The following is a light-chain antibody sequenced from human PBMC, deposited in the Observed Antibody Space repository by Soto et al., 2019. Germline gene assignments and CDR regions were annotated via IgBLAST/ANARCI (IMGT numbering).Light chain of an antibody. V-gene: IGKV3-20*01. CDR3: QQYGRSPFT. Sequence: EIVLTQSPGTLSLSPGERATLSCRASQSVSSNNLAWYQQRPGQAPRVVIYGASTRATGIPERFSGSGSGTDFTLTISRLEHEDLAVYYCQQYGRSPFTFGPGTKVDIK. J-gene: IGKJ3*01. CDR2: GAS. CDR1: QSVSSNN.